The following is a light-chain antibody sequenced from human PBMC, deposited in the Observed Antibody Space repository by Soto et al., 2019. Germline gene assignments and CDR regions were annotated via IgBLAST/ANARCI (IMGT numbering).Light chain of an antibody. CDR2: DAS. CDR1: QSLTSW. CDR3: QEYTDNSGT. Sequence: DIQMTQSPSTLSASVGDRVTITCRASQSLTSWLAWYQQKPGKAPQLLIYDASSLESGVPSRFSGSESGTEFTLTITSLQLDDSATYYCQEYTDNSGTFGQGTKVDIK. J-gene: IGKJ1*01. V-gene: IGKV1-5*01.